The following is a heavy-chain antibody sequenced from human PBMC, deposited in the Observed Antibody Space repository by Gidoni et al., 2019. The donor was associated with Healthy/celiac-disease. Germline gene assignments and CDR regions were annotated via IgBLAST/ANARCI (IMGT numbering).Heavy chain of an antibody. CDR1: GFTFSRYA. D-gene: IGHD2-15*01. Sequence: EVQLVESGGGLVQPGGSLSLPCSASGFTFSRYAMHWCRHATGKGLEYASAISSKWGSTYYAYSGKGRFTIARDNAKNTLYLQMSSLRAEDTAVYYCVKGGRIVVVVAATLGTWGQGTLVTVSS. J-gene: IGHJ4*02. V-gene: IGHV3-64D*08. CDR2: ISSKWGST. CDR3: VKGGRIVVVVAATLGT.